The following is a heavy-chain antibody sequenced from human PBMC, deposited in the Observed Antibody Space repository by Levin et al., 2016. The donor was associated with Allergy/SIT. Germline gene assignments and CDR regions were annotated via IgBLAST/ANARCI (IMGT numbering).Heavy chain of an antibody. D-gene: IGHD6-6*01. J-gene: IGHJ3*02. CDR1: GFTFSSYW. CDR3: ARDHAMGEYSSIDAFDI. Sequence: GSLRLSCAASGFTFSSYWMSWVRQAPGKGLEWVANIKQDGSEKYYVDSVKGRFTISRDNAKNSLYLQMNSLRAEDTAVYYCARDHAMGEYSSIDAFDIWGQGTMVTVSS. V-gene: IGHV3-7*01. CDR2: IKQDGSEK.